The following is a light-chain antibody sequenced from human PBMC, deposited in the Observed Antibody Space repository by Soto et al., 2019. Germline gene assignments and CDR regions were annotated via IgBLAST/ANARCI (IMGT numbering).Light chain of an antibody. CDR3: QQPRT. CDR2: GAS. Sequence: IIVELAPGRLILYKGERATLSCRASQSVSSSYLAWYQQKPGQAPRLLIYGASSRATGSPDRFSGSGSGTDFTLSISRLEPVDVAVYYCQQPRTCGQETRMDIK. J-gene: IGKJ1*01. V-gene: IGKV3-20*01. CDR1: QSVSSSY.